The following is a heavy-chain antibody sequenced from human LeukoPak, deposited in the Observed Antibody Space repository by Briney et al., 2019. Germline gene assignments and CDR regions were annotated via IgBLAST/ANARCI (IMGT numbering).Heavy chain of an antibody. CDR2: INPSGGST. Sequence: ASVKVFCKASGYTFTSYYMHWVRQAPGQGLEWMGIINPSGGSTSYAQKFQGRVTMTRDTSTSTVYMELSSLRSEDTAVYYCARESITIFGVVGFDYWGQGTLVTVSS. CDR3: ARESITIFGVVGFDY. CDR1: GYTFTSYY. D-gene: IGHD3-3*01. J-gene: IGHJ4*02. V-gene: IGHV1-46*01.